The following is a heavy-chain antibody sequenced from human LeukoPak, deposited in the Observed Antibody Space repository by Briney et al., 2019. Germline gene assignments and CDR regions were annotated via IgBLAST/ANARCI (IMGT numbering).Heavy chain of an antibody. CDR2: INSDGTTI. V-gene: IGHV3-74*01. D-gene: IGHD5-12*01. Sequence: PGGSLRLSCAASGFTFSTSWMHWVRQAPGKGLVWVSRINSDGTTIDYADSVKGRFTISRDNAKNTLYLQMNSLRAEDTAVYYCVREGGYDPFEDWGQGTLVTVSS. J-gene: IGHJ4*02. CDR3: VREGGYDPFED. CDR1: GFTFSTSW.